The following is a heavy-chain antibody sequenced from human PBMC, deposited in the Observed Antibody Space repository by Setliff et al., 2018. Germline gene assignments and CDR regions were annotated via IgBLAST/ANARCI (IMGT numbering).Heavy chain of an antibody. D-gene: IGHD2-21*02. CDR2: VYHSGST. J-gene: IGHJ4*02. CDR3: ARGFDVCGGGACYTDGPYYFDY. CDR1: GGSVRNHY. Sequence: SETLSLTCTVSGGSVRNHYWSWIRQPPGKGLEWIGYVYHSGSTNYSPSLTSRVTMSVDTSKNQFSLKLSSVAAADTAVYYCARGFDVCGGGACYTDGPYYFDYWGLGTLVTVSS. V-gene: IGHV4-59*02.